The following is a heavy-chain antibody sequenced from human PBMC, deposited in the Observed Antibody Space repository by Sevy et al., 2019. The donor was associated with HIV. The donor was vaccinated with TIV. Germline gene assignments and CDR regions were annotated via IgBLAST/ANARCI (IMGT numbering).Heavy chain of an antibody. D-gene: IGHD6-19*01. CDR2: IYYSGST. CDR1: GGSISSSSYY. V-gene: IGHV4-39*01. CDR3: ARLLSGYSSGWPLIPEGFGWFDP. J-gene: IGHJ5*02. Sequence: SETLSLTCTVSGGSISSSSYYWGWIRQPPGKGLEWIGSIYYSGSTYYNPSLKSRVTISVDTSKNQFSLKLSSVTAADTAVYYCARLLSGYSSGWPLIPEGFGWFDPWGQGTLVTVSS.